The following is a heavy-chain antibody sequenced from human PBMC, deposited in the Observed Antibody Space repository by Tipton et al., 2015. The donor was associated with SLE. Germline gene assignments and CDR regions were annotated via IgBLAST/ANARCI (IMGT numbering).Heavy chain of an antibody. CDR3: ARDAELAYYFDY. V-gene: IGHV1-8*01. D-gene: IGHD1-1*01. CDR1: GYTFTSYD. J-gene: IGHJ4*02. CDR2: MNPNSGDA. Sequence: QSGAEVKKPGASVKVSCKASGYTFTSYDINWVRQATGQGLEWMGWMNPNSGDAGYALKFQGRVTMTTDTSTTTAYIELRSLISDDTAIYFCARDAELAYYFDYWGQGTLVTVSS.